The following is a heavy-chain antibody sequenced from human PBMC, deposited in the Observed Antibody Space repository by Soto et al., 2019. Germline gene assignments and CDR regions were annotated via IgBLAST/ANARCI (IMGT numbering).Heavy chain of an antibody. D-gene: IGHD3-22*01. CDR2: ISGSGGST. CDR3: AKDPHNNSFYYYDSRGFDY. Sequence: EVQLLESGGGLVQPGGSLRLSCAASGFTFSSYAMSWVRQAPGKGLEWVSAISGSGGSTYYADSVKGRFTISRDNSKNTLYLQMNSLRAEDTAVYYCAKDPHNNSFYYYDSRGFDYWGQGTLVTVSS. CDR1: GFTFSSYA. V-gene: IGHV3-23*01. J-gene: IGHJ4*02.